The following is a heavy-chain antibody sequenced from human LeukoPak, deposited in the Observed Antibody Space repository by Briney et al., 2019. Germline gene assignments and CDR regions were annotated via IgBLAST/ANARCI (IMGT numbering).Heavy chain of an antibody. CDR2: IGTTGDT. CDR1: GFTFGSYD. V-gene: IGHV3-13*04. CDR3: ARGLYYYDSSGYYGDTFDI. J-gene: IGHJ3*02. Sequence: GGSLRLSCAASGFTFGSYDMHWVRQATGKGLEWVSGIGTTGDTYYPGSVKGRFTISRENAKNSLYLQMNSLRAGDTAVYYCARGLYYYDSSGYYGDTFDIWGQGTMVTVSS. D-gene: IGHD3-22*01.